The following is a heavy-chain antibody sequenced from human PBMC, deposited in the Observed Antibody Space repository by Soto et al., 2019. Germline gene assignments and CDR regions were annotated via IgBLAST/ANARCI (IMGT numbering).Heavy chain of an antibody. Sequence: SETLSLTCTVSGGSISSGDYYWSWIRQPPGKGLEWIGYIYYSGSTYYNPSLKSRVTISVDTSKNQFSLKLSPVTAADTAVYYCAREPRITIPQGFDPWGQGTLVTVSS. J-gene: IGHJ5*02. V-gene: IGHV4-30-4*02. CDR1: GGSISSGDYY. CDR3: AREPRITIPQGFDP. D-gene: IGHD3-9*01. CDR2: IYYSGST.